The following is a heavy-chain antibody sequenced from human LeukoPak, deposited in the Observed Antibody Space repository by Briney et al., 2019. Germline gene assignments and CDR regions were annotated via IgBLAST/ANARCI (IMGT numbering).Heavy chain of an antibody. CDR1: GFTFTSYA. V-gene: IGHV3-23*01. D-gene: IGHD3-22*01. CDR3: ARDYYYDRHDY. Sequence: GGSLRLSCTASGFTFTSYAMSWVRQAPGKGLEWVSTITGSGGNTYYADSVKGRFTVSRDNAKNSLYLQMNSLRVEDTAVYYCARDYYYDRHDYWGQGTLVTVSS. CDR2: ITGSGGNT. J-gene: IGHJ4*02.